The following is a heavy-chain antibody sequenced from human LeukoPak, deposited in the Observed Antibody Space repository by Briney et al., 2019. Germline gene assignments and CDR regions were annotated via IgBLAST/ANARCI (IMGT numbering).Heavy chain of an antibody. V-gene: IGHV3-23*01. J-gene: IGHJ4*02. D-gene: IGHD3-22*01. CDR1: GLTFSSYA. CDR3: AKTPAVNYYDSSGNWGFFDY. Sequence: GGSLRLSCAASGLTFSSYAMSWVRQAPGKGLEWVSAISGSGGSTYYADSVKGRFTISRDNSKNTLYLQMNSLRAEDTAVYYCAKTPAVNYYDSSGNWGFFDYWGQGTLVTVSS. CDR2: ISGSGGST.